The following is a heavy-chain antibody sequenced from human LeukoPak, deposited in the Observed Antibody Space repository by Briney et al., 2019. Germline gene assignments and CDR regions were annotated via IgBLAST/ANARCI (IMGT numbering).Heavy chain of an antibody. Sequence: GGSLRLSCAASGFTFSTYAMSWVRQAPGKGLEWVSAISYTGGSTYYADSVKGRFTVSRDNSKNTLWLQMTSLRAEDTAIYYCAKGSNPYPDNFDYWGQGTLVTVSS. CDR1: GFTFSTYA. J-gene: IGHJ4*02. CDR2: ISYTGGST. V-gene: IGHV3-23*01. D-gene: IGHD4-11*01. CDR3: AKGSNPYPDNFDY.